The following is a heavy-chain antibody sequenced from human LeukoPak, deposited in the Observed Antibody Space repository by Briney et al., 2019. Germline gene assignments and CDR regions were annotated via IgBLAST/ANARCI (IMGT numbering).Heavy chain of an antibody. J-gene: IGHJ4*02. CDR1: GFTFSSYA. V-gene: IGHV3-23*01. D-gene: IGHD3-22*01. CDR2: ISPSGDRT. Sequence: GGSLRLSCAASGFTFSSYAMSWVRQAPGKGLEWVSFISPSGDRTSNADSVEGRITISRDNTRNTLYLQMNSLRDEDTGVYYCAIMHGYYDGSGFWVQWGQGTLVTVSS. CDR3: AIMHGYYDGSGFWVQ.